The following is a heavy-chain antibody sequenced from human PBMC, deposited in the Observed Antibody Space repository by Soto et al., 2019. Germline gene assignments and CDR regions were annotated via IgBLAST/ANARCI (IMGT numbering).Heavy chain of an antibody. CDR3: VKGSGTYYSDYVMDV. Sequence: EVQLVESGGGLVQPGGSLRLSCSASGFTLSSYAMHWVRQAPGKGLEYVSAIRSNGNTTFYADSVKGRFAVSRDNSKNTLYLQMSSLRTEDTAVYYCVKGSGTYYSDYVMDVW. D-gene: IGHD3-10*01. J-gene: IGHJ6*01. V-gene: IGHV3-64D*06. CDR1: GFTLSSYA. CDR2: IRSNGNTT.